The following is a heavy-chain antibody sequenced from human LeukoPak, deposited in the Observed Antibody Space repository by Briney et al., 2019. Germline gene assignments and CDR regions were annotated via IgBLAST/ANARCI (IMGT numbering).Heavy chain of an antibody. CDR1: GFTFSSYS. V-gene: IGHV3-21*01. Sequence: GGSLRLSCAASGFTFSSYSMNWVRQAPGKGLEWVSSISSSSSYIYYADSVKGRFTISRDNAKNSLYLQMNSLRAEDTAVYYCARADRNDVRGDWGQGTLVTVSS. CDR2: ISSSSSYI. J-gene: IGHJ4*02. CDR3: ARADRNDVRGD. D-gene: IGHD1-1*01.